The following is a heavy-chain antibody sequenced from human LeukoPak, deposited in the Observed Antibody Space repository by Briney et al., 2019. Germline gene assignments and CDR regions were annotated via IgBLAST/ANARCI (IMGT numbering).Heavy chain of an antibody. CDR3: TTVPSRSDI. D-gene: IGHD6-6*01. V-gene: IGHV3-15*01. CDR1: GFTFSNAW. CDR2: IKSKTDDGTT. J-gene: IGHJ3*02. Sequence: GGSLTHSCSASGFTFSNAWMSWVRQAPGKGPEWVGRIKSKTDDGTTDYAAPVKGRFTISRDDSKDTLYLQMHSLETEATALYYCTTVPSRSDIWGQGTMVTVSS.